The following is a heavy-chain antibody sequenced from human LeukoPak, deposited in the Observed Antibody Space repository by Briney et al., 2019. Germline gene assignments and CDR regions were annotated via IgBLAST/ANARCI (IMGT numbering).Heavy chain of an antibody. Sequence: PGGSLRLSCAASGFTFDSYAMTWVRQAPGKGLEWVSYISSPGSSTFYADSVKGRFTISRDNSKNTLYLQMNSLRAEDTAVYYCAKRGIPTSAYYFDYWGQGTLIIASS. V-gene: IGHV3-23*01. CDR1: GFTFDSYA. CDR2: ISSPGSST. D-gene: IGHD2-2*01. J-gene: IGHJ4*02. CDR3: AKRGIPTSAYYFDY.